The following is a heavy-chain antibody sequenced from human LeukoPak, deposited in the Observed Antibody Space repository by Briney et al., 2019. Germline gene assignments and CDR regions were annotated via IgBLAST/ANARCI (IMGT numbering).Heavy chain of an antibody. D-gene: IGHD6-19*01. J-gene: IGHJ4*02. CDR2: ISGSGGST. CDR1: GFTFSSYA. CDR3: TGIAVAGRRIDY. V-gene: IGHV3-23*01. Sequence: GGSLRLSCAASGFTFSSYAMSWVRQAPGKGLEWVSAISGSGGSTYYADSVKGRFTISRDNSKNTLYLQMNSLRAEDTAVYYCTGIAVAGRRIDYWGQGTLVTVSS.